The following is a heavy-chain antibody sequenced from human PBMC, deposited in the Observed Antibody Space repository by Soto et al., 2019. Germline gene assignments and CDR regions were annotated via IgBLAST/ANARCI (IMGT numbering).Heavy chain of an antibody. CDR2: TYYRSKWYN. V-gene: IGHV6-1*01. Sequence: SQTLSLTCAISGDSVSSNSAAWNWIRQSPSRGLEWLGRTYYRSKWYNDYAVSVKSRITINPDTSKNQFSLQLNSVTAADTAVYYCARAPDGWSLNWFDPWGQGTLVTVSS. CDR3: ARAPDGWSLNWFDP. J-gene: IGHJ5*02. CDR1: GDSVSSNSAA. D-gene: IGHD6-19*01.